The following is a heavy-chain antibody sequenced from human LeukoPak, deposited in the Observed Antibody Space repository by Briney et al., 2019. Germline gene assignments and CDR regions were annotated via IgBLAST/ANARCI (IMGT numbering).Heavy chain of an antibody. CDR1: GFSLSNYA. Sequence: GGSLRLSCVASGFSLSNYAMHWVRQAPGKGLEWVSDVSPSGGSTYYADAVRDRFTISRDNSNNILYLQMSSLRVDDTAVYYCAKAARPGAQYFDCWGQGVLVTVSS. V-gene: IGHV3-23*01. CDR2: VSPSGGST. D-gene: IGHD2/OR15-2a*01. J-gene: IGHJ4*02. CDR3: AKAARPGAQYFDC.